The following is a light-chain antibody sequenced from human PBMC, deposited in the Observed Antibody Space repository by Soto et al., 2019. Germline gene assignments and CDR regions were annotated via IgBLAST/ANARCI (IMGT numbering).Light chain of an antibody. J-gene: IGKJ1*01. CDR1: QSISTW. CDR2: KAS. V-gene: IGKV1-5*03. CDR3: QQYSTSSRT. Sequence: DIQMTQSPSTLSASVGDTVTITCRASQSISTWLAWYQQKPGKAPNLLIYKASSLESGVPSRFSGSGSGTEFTLTIRSLQPDDFATFYCQQYSTSSRTFGQGTRVEIK.